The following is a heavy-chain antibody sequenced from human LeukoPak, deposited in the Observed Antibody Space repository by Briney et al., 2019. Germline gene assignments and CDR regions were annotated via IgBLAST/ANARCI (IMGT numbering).Heavy chain of an antibody. CDR1: GFTFSSYA. V-gene: IGHV3-23*01. Sequence: GGSLRLSCAASGFTFSSYAMSWVHQAPGKGLEWVSAISGSGGSTYYADSVRGRFTISRDNSKNTLYLQMNSLRAEDTAVYYCAKDAESTVTTYYFDYWGQGTLVTVS. D-gene: IGHD4-17*01. CDR2: ISGSGGST. CDR3: AKDAESTVTTYYFDY. J-gene: IGHJ4*02.